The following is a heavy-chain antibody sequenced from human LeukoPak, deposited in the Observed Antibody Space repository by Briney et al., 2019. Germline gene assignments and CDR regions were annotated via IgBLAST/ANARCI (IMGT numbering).Heavy chain of an antibody. CDR2: IRQDGTEK. CDR3: ARDNDYSNLRRRFDY. J-gene: IGHJ4*02. D-gene: IGHD4-11*01. Sequence: TGGSLRLSCAASGFTFSSYCMNWVRQAPGKGLEWVANIRQDGTEKYYVDSVKGRFTISRDNAKNSLYLQMNSLRAEDTAVYYCARDNDYSNLRRRFDYWGQGTLVTVSS. V-gene: IGHV3-7*01. CDR1: GFTFSSYC.